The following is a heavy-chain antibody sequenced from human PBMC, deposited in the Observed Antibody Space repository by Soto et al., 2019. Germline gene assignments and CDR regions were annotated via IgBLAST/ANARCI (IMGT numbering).Heavy chain of an antibody. CDR3: TREAAQASSARGWFDP. J-gene: IGHJ5*02. Sequence: PVGSVRLSCAASGFTFRSFTMNCVRPAPGKGLGRVPTISSNSAYIYYTDALRGRYTISRDNAEDSLHLQMNSLRAEDTAVYYFTREAAQASSARGWFDPSGPRTLVTVAS. CDR1: GFTFRSFT. CDR2: ISSNSAYI. V-gene: IGHV3-21*01. D-gene: IGHD6-13*01.